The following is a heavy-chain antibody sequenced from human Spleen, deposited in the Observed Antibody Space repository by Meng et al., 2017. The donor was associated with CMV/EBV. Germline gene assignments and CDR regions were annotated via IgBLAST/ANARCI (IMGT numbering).Heavy chain of an antibody. CDR3: ARVETLPNIYDFWSGYYPENYYYYGMDV. D-gene: IGHD3-3*01. Sequence: GESLKISCAASGFTFSSYSMNWVRQAPGKGLEWVSSISSGSSYIYYADSVKGRFTISRDNAKNSLYLQMNSLRAEDTAVYYCARVETLPNIYDFWSGYYPENYYYYGMDVWGHGTTVTVSS. V-gene: IGHV3-21*01. J-gene: IGHJ6*02. CDR1: GFTFSSYS. CDR2: ISSGSSYI.